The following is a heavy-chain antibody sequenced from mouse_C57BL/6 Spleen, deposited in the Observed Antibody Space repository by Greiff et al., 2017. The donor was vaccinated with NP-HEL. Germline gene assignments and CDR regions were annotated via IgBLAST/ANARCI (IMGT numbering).Heavy chain of an antibody. J-gene: IGHJ1*03. CDR3: ASGGGSRYVGYFDV. D-gene: IGHD1-1*01. Sequence: VQLQQPGAELVKPGASVKLSCKASGYTFTSYWMHWVKQRPGRGLEWIGRIDPYSGGTNYNEKFKSKATLTVDKPSSTAYMQLSSLTSEDSAVYYCASGGGSRYVGYFDVWGKGTTVTVSS. CDR2: IDPYSGGT. CDR1: GYTFTSYW. V-gene: IGHV1-72*01.